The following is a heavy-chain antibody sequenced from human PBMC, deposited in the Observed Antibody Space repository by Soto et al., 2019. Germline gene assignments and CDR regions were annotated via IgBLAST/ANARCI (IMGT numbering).Heavy chain of an antibody. CDR2: IYHSGST. CDR3: ARTLSITIPWFDP. V-gene: IGHV4-4*02. D-gene: IGHD3-3*02. J-gene: IGHJ5*02. Sequence: SETLSLTCAVSGGSISSSNWWNWVRQPPGKGLEWVGEIYHSGSTRYNPSLKSRVIIALDKSKNEISMNLSSVTAADTAEYYYARTLSITIPWFDPWAQGTLVTVSS. CDR1: GGSISSSNW.